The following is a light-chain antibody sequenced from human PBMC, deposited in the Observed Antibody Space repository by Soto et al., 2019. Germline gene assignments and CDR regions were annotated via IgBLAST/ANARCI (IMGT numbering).Light chain of an antibody. CDR2: VAS. CDR1: QGITDQ. J-gene: IGKJ2*01. CDR3: LQDHIYPFT. Sequence: AIQMTQSPSSLSASVGDRVTITCRASQGITDQLAWYQQKPGNTPKLLIYVASSLQSGVPSRFSVSGYGTDFTLTISSLQPEDFATYYCLQDHIYPFTFGQGTKLEVK. V-gene: IGKV1-6*01.